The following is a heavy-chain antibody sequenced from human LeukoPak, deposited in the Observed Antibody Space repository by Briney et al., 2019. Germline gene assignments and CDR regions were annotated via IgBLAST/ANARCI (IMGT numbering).Heavy chain of an antibody. Sequence: GGSLRLSCAASGFTFSSYSMNWVRQAPGKGLEWVSSISSSSSYIYYPDSVKGRFTISRDNAKNSLYLQMNSLRAEDTAVYYCARVSDSGWYKDAFDIWGQGTMVTVSS. J-gene: IGHJ3*02. CDR3: ARVSDSGWYKDAFDI. V-gene: IGHV3-21*01. CDR1: GFTFSSYS. CDR2: ISSSSSYI. D-gene: IGHD6-19*01.